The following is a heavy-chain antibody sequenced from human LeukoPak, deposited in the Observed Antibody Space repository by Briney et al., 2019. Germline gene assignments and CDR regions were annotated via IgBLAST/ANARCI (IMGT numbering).Heavy chain of an antibody. CDR1: GFTFSNAW. D-gene: IGHD2-8*01. CDR3: ATDNGGESGFDY. J-gene: IGHJ4*02. CDR2: IKSKTDGQKP. Sequence: GGALGLSGAGSGFTFSNAWMNWVRQAPGKGLEWVGRIKSKTDGQKPDYAPHVKGKFTISRDDSTNTLVLQMNSLKTQDTAVYYWATDNGGESGFDYWGQGTVVTVSS. V-gene: IGHV3-15*01.